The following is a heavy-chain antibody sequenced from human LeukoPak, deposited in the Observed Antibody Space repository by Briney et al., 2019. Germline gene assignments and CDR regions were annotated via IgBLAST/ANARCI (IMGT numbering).Heavy chain of an antibody. J-gene: IGHJ4*02. Sequence: GGSLRLSCAASGFTFSSYGMHWVRQAPGKGLEWVTFISYDGSNNYYADSVKGRFTISRDNSKNTLYLQTNSLRTEDTAVYYVRTSTGGFWGQGTLVTVSS. CDR1: GFTFSSYG. CDR3: RTSTGGF. V-gene: IGHV3-30*03. D-gene: IGHD5-12*01. CDR2: ISYDGSNN.